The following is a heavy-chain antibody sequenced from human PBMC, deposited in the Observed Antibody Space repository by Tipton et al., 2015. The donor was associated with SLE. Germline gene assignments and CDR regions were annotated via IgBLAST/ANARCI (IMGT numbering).Heavy chain of an antibody. CDR3: ARGENVDN. J-gene: IGHJ4*02. CDR1: GYAFTSYY. Sequence: QVQLVQSGAEVKKPGASVTVSCKASGYAFTSYYIHWLRQAPGQGLEWMGIINPASGSATYAQKFRGRVTVTRDLSTTTVYMGLSGLRSDDTAVFFCARGENVDNWGQGTLVSVSS. V-gene: IGHV1-46*01. CDR2: INPASGSA.